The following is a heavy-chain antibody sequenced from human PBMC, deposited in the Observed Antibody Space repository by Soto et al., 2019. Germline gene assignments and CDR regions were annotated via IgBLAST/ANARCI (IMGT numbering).Heavy chain of an antibody. Sequence: SETLSLTCTVSGGSISSYYWSWIRQPPGKGLEWIGYIYYSGSTNYNPSLKSRVTISVDTSKNQFSLKLSSVTAADTAVYYCARVRYCSGGSCYGNYYFDYRGQRTLVTVSS. CDR2: IYYSGST. CDR1: GGSISSYY. D-gene: IGHD2-15*01. J-gene: IGHJ4*02. CDR3: ARVRYCSGGSCYGNYYFDY. V-gene: IGHV4-59*01.